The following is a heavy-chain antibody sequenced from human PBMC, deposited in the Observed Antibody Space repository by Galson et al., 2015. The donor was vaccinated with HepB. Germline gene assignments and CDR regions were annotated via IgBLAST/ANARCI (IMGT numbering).Heavy chain of an antibody. D-gene: IGHD4-11*01. CDR2: INSDRTT. J-gene: IGHJ4*02. CDR3: ARGEEVFDYSYFDY. Sequence: SLRLSCAASGFTFRSYRMHWFRQAPGKGLVWVSRINSDRTTTYADSVKGRLTISRDNAKNTLYLQMNSLRAEDTAVYFCARGEEVFDYSYFDYWSRETLVTVSS. CDR1: GFTFRSYR. V-gene: IGHV3-74*03.